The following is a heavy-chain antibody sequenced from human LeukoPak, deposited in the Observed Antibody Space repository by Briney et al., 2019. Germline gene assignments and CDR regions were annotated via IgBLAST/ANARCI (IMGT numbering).Heavy chain of an antibody. Sequence: GGSLRLSCAAPGFTFSTYGMNWVRQAPGKGLEWVSGISPNGVITYYADSVKGRFTISRDNSKGTVYLQMNSLRPEDTAVYYCAKDDAWLQYGNWGRGTLVTVSS. V-gene: IGHV3-23*01. J-gene: IGHJ4*02. D-gene: IGHD5-24*01. CDR1: GFTFSTYG. CDR3: AKDDAWLQYGN. CDR2: ISPNGVIT.